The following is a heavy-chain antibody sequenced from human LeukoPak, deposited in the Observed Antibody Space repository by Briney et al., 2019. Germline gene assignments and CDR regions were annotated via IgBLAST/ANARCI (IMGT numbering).Heavy chain of an antibody. CDR3: ARESPLTPGAFDY. CDR1: GGSMSSFY. D-gene: IGHD3-9*01. CDR2: IYHSGDT. J-gene: IGHJ4*02. Sequence: SETLSLTCTVSGGSMSSFYWGCIRQPPGKGLEWIAYIYHSGDTNYNPSLKSRVTMSVDTSKKQFSLRLSSVTAADTAVYYCARESPLTPGAFDYWGQGTVVTVSS. V-gene: IGHV4-59*01.